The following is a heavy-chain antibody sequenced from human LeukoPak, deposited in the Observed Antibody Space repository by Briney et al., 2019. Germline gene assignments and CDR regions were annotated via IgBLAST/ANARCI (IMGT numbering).Heavy chain of an antibody. CDR3: ARGPFWSGYFDD. CDR1: GFTFSDYY. D-gene: IGHD3-3*01. V-gene: IGHV3-11*01. J-gene: IGHJ4*02. Sequence: GGSLRLSCAASGFTFSDYYMSWIRQAPGKGLEWISYISSTGTTIYYADSVKGRFTISRDNAKNSLYLQVNSLRAEDAAVYYCARGPFWSGYFDDWGQGTLVTVSS. CDR2: ISSTGTTI.